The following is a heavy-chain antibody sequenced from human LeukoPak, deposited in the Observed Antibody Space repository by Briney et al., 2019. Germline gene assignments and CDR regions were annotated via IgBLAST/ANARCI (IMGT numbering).Heavy chain of an antibody. V-gene: IGHV4-39*01. CDR2: LYYSGIT. CDR1: GGSISSSSYY. D-gene: IGHD2-15*01. Sequence: NPSETLSLTCTVSGGSISSSSYYWGWLRQPPRKGLEWIGSLYYSGITYYAPSLKSRVSIFVDTSKNQFSLRLSSVTAADTAVYYGARQDIRGHYDYWGQGSLVTVSS. CDR3: ARQDIRGHYDY. J-gene: IGHJ4*02.